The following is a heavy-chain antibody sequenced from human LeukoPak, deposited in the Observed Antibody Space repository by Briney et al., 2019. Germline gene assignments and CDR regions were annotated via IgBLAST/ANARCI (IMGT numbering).Heavy chain of an antibody. J-gene: IGHJ6*02. Sequence: PGGSLRLSCAASGXTFSGSAMHWVRQASGKGLEWVVRIRSKANSYATAYVASVKGRFTISSDDSKNTAYLQMNSLKTEDTAVYYCTSSLGELSPPLYYYGMDVWGQGTTVTVSS. CDR2: IRSKANSYAT. CDR3: TSSLGELSPPLYYYGMDV. CDR1: GXTFSGSA. D-gene: IGHD3-16*02. V-gene: IGHV3-73*01.